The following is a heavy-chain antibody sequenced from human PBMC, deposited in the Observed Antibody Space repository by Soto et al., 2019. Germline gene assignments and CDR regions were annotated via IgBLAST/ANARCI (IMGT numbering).Heavy chain of an antibody. J-gene: IGHJ3*02. D-gene: IGHD1-26*01. Sequence: GGSLRLSCAASGFTFSSYSMNWVRQAPGKGLEWVSYISSSSSTIYYADSVKGRFTISRDNAKNSLYLQMNSLRDEDTAVYYCARDSPVGATTMTDAFDIWGQGTMVTVSS. V-gene: IGHV3-48*02. CDR2: ISSSSSTI. CDR1: GFTFSSYS. CDR3: ARDSPVGATTMTDAFDI.